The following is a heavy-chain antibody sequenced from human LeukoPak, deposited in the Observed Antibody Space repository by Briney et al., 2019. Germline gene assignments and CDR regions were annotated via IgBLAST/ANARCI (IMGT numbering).Heavy chain of an antibody. CDR1: GFTFSSYA. Sequence: GGSVRLSCAASGFTFSSYAMSWVPPAPGKGREWVSAISGSDGSTYYADSVKGRFTISRDNSKNTLYLQIHSLRAEDTAVYFCAKDFKYYYERWPADPWGQGTLVTVSS. D-gene: IGHD3-22*01. J-gene: IGHJ5*02. CDR2: ISGSDGST. V-gene: IGHV3-23*01. CDR3: AKDFKYYYERWPADP.